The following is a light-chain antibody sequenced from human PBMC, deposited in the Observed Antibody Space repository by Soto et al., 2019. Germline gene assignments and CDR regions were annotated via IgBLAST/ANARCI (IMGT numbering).Light chain of an antibody. V-gene: IGLV2-11*01. CDR1: SSDVGGYNY. CDR3: CSYAGSYTFNV. CDR2: DVS. J-gene: IGLJ1*01. Sequence: QPALTQPRSVSGSPGQSVTISCTGTSSDVGGYNYVSWYQQHPGKAPKLMIYDVSKRPSGVPDRFSGSKSGNTASLTISGLQAEDEADYYCCSYAGSYTFNVFGTGTKV.